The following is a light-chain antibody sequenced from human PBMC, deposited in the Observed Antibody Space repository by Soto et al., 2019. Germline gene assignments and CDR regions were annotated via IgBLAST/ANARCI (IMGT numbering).Light chain of an antibody. J-gene: IGKJ2*01. CDR3: QLYGTSPPYT. V-gene: IGKV3-20*01. CDR2: TAS. CDR1: QSVSSSS. Sequence: EIVLTQSPGTLSLSPGERATLSCRASQSVSSSSLAWYQHRPGQAPRLLIFTASSRATGTTDRFSGSGSGTDFTLTISRLEPEDFAVYYCQLYGTSPPYTFGPGTKLEIK.